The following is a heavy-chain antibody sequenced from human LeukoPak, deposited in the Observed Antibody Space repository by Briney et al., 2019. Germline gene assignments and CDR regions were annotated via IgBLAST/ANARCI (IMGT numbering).Heavy chain of an antibody. J-gene: IGHJ6*03. V-gene: IGHV1-18*01. CDR2: ISAYNGNT. CDR1: GYTFTSYG. Sequence: ASVKVSCKASGYTFTSYGISWVRQAPGQGLEWMGWISAYNGNTNYAQKLQGRVTMTTDTSTSTAYMELRSLRSDDTAVYYCARGPLTCYYYYYMDVWGKGTTVTVSS. CDR3: ARGPLTCYYYYYMDV. D-gene: IGHD2/OR15-2a*01.